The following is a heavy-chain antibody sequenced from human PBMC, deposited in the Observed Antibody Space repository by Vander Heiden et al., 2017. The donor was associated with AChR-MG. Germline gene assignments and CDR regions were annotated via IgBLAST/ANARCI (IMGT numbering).Heavy chain of an antibody. D-gene: IGHD6-19*01. CDR2: INHSGST. V-gene: IGHV4-34*01. Sequence: QVQLQQWGAGLLKPSATLSLTCAVYGGSFSGYYWSWIRQPPGKGLEWIGEINHSGSTNYNPSLKSRVTISVDTSKNQFSLKLSSVTAADTAVYYCARGGSGWYVHRYGYFDYWGQGTLVTVSS. CDR3: ARGGSGWYVHRYGYFDY. CDR1: GGSFSGYY. J-gene: IGHJ4*02.